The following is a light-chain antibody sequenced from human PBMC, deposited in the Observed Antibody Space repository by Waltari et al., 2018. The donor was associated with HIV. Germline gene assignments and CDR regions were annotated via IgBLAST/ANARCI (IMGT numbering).Light chain of an antibody. Sequence: EIVLPQSPATLSSSPGERATLSCSASQGVNSYLAWYQQKPGQAPWLLIYDASNRATGIPARFSGSGSGTDFTLTISSLEPEDFAVYYCQQRSNWSWTFGQGTKVEIK. CDR2: DAS. J-gene: IGKJ1*01. V-gene: IGKV3-11*01. CDR1: QGVNSY. CDR3: QQRSNWSWT.